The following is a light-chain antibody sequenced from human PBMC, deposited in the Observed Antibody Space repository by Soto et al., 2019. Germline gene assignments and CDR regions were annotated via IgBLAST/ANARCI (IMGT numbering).Light chain of an antibody. CDR1: QDISNY. Sequence: DIQMTQSPSSLSASVGDRVTITCQASQDISNYLNWYQQKPGKAPRLLIYDASNLETGVPSRFSGSGSGTDFTFTISSLQPEDIATYYCQQYDTSPTFGQGTKVDIK. CDR3: QQYDTSPT. V-gene: IGKV1-33*01. J-gene: IGKJ1*01. CDR2: DAS.